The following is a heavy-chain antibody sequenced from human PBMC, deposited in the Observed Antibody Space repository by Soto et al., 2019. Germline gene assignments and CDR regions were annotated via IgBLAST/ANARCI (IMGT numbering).Heavy chain of an antibody. CDR1: GGSISSSSYY. CDR2: IYYSGST. J-gene: IGHJ5*02. D-gene: IGHD5-18*01. CDR3: ARQSTAAFDP. V-gene: IGHV4-39*01. Sequence: QLQLQESGPGLVKPSETLSLTCTVSGGSISSSSYYWGWIRQPPGKGLEWIGSIYYSGSTYYNPSLKSRVTISVDTSKNQFSRKPSSVTAADTAVYYCARQSTAAFDPWGQGTLVTVSS.